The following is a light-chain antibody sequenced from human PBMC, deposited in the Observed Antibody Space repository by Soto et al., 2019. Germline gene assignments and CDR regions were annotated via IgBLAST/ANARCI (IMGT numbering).Light chain of an antibody. Sequence: QSVLPQPPSVAGAPGQRVTISCTGSSSNIGAGYDVHWYQQLPATAPQLLIYGNSNRPSGIPDRFSGYKSGTSASLAITGLQAEDEDHYYCQSYDSSLSGYVFGTGTKLTVL. CDR1: SSNIGAGYD. CDR3: QSYDSSLSGYV. J-gene: IGLJ1*01. V-gene: IGLV1-40*01. CDR2: GNS.